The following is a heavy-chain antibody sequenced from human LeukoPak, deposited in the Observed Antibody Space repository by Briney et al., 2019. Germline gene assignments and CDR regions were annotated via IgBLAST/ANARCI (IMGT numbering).Heavy chain of an antibody. Sequence: GGSLRLSCAASGFTFSNYAMNWVRQAPGKGPEWVSYIRGGGAVTHYADSVKGRFTISRDNSKNTLYLQMSSLRAEDTAVYYCAKCEDSYGNDGLDIWGQGTMVTVSS. V-gene: IGHV3-23*01. CDR2: IRGGGAVT. CDR1: GFTFSNYA. D-gene: IGHD5-18*01. CDR3: AKCEDSYGNDGLDI. J-gene: IGHJ3*02.